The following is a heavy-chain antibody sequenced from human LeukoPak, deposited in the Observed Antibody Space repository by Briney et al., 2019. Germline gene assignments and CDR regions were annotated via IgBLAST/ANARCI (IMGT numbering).Heavy chain of an antibody. CDR1: GGSISSSSYY. D-gene: IGHD3/OR15-3a*01. Sequence: SETLSLTCTVSGGSISSSSYYWGWIRQPPGKGLEWIGSIYYSGSTYYNPSLKSRVTISVDTSKNQFSLKLSSVTAADTAVYYCARGTRPLIYYYYYMDVWGKGTTVTVSS. V-gene: IGHV4-39*07. CDR2: IYYSGST. CDR3: ARGTRPLIYYYYYMDV. J-gene: IGHJ6*03.